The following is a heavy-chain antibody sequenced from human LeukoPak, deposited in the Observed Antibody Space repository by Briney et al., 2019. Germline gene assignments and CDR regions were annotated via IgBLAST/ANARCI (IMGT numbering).Heavy chain of an antibody. V-gene: IGHV3-11*06. CDR1: GFTFSDYY. CDR2: ISSSSSYT. J-gene: IGHJ6*04. CDR3: ARAPDCSSTSCYYYYGMDV. Sequence: PGGSLRLSCAASGFTFSDYYMSWIRQAPGKGLEGVSYISSSSSYTNYADSVKGRFTISRDNAKNSLYLQMNSLRAEDTAVYYCARAPDCSSTSCYYYYGMDVWGKGTTVTVSS. D-gene: IGHD2-2*01.